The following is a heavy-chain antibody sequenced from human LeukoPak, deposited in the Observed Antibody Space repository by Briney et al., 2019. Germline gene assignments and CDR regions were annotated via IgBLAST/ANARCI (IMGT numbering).Heavy chain of an antibody. CDR2: IKQDGSEK. V-gene: IGHV3-7*01. D-gene: IGHD3-22*01. Sequence: GGSLRLSCAASGFTFSSYWMSWVRQAPGKGLEWVANIKQDGSEKYYVDSVKGRFTISRDNAKNSLYLQMNSLRAEDTAVYYCAREFTYYYDSSGYEGYWGQGTLVTVSS. J-gene: IGHJ4*02. CDR3: AREFTYYYDSSGYEGY. CDR1: GFTFSSYW.